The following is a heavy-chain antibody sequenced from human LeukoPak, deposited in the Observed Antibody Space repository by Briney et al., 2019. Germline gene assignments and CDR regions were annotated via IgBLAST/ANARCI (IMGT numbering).Heavy chain of an antibody. Sequence: GESLKISCAASGFTFTNYWMHWVRQAPGTGLVWVSRINTDGTSTNYADSVKGRFTISRDNAKNTLYLQMNSLRAEDTAVYFCARFGWVPPAHFDLWGQGTLVTVSS. J-gene: IGHJ4*02. V-gene: IGHV3-74*01. CDR2: INTDGTST. CDR1: GFTFTNYW. D-gene: IGHD3-10*01. CDR3: ARFGWVPPAHFDL.